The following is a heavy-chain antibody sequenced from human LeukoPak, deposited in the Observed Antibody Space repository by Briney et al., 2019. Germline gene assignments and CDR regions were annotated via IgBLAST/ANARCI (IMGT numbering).Heavy chain of an antibody. D-gene: IGHD6-19*01. Sequence: SETLSLTCTVSGGSISSGGYSWSWIRQHPGKGLEWIGYIYYSGSTYYNPSLKSRVTISVDTSKNQFSLKLSSVTAADTAAYYCARAASGYSSGWYDYWGQGTLVTVSS. V-gene: IGHV4-31*03. CDR3: ARAASGYSSGWYDY. CDR1: GGSISSGGYS. CDR2: IYYSGST. J-gene: IGHJ4*02.